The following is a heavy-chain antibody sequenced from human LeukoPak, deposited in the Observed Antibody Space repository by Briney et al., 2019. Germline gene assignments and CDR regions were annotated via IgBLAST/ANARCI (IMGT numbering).Heavy chain of an antibody. V-gene: IGHV3-53*01. J-gene: IGHJ4*02. CDR3: ARDSSGYLFFDY. Sequence: PGGSLRLSCAASGFTVSRNYMSWVRQAPGKGLEWVSVIYSGGSTYYADSVKGRFTISRDNSKNTLYLQMNSLRAEDTAVYYCARDSSGYLFFDYWGQGTLVTVSS. D-gene: IGHD3-22*01. CDR2: IYSGGST. CDR1: GFTVSRNY.